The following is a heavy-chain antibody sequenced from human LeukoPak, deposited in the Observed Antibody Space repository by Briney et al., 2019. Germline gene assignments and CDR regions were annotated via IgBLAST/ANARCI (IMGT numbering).Heavy chain of an antibody. J-gene: IGHJ4*02. CDR2: IYPADSDT. CDR3: AGQSRDGSKTRGYYFDY. CDR1: GYIFTNYW. V-gene: IGHV5-51*01. Sequence: GESLKISCRVSGYIFTNYWIGWVRQMPGKGLESMGIIYPADSDTTYSPSLQGQVTISADMSIDTVYLQWSSLKASDTAIYYCAGQSRDGSKTRGYYFDYWGQGTLVTVSS. D-gene: IGHD3-10*01.